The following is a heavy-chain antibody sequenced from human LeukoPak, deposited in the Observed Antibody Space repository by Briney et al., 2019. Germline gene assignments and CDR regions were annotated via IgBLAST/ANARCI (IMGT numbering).Heavy chain of an antibody. CDR2: IIPIFGTA. D-gene: IGHD6-6*01. J-gene: IGHJ4*02. CDR1: GGTFSSYA. CDR3: ARGVYSSSAVDY. Sequence: SVKVSCKASGGTFSSYAISWVRQAPGQGLEWMGRIIPIFGTANYAQKFQGRVTITTDESTSTAYMELSSLRSEDTAVHYCARGVYSSSAVDYWGQGTLVTVS. V-gene: IGHV1-69*05.